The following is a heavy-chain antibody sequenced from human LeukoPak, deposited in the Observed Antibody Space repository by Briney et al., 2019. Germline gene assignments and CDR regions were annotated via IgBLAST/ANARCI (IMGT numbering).Heavy chain of an antibody. J-gene: IGHJ5*02. CDR2: INHSGST. V-gene: IGHV4-34*01. Sequence: SETLSLTCAVYGGSFSGYYWGWIRQPPGKGLEWIGEINHSGSTNYNPSLKSRVTISVDTSKNQFSLKLSSVTAADTAVYYCARVVVDTAMAKPQLFDPWGQGTLVTVSS. CDR1: GGSFSGYY. CDR3: ARVVVDTAMAKPQLFDP. D-gene: IGHD5-18*01.